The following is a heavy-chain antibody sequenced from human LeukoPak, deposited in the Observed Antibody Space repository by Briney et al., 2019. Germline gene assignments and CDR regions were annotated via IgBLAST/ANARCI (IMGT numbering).Heavy chain of an antibody. D-gene: IGHD3-16*01. Sequence: SETLSLTCXXSGVSISSYYWSWIRQPPGKGLEWIGSIYTTGDTRYNPSLKSRVTISVDTSKNQFSLKLSSVTAADTAVYYCARATPVGGVRFDYWGQGTLVTVSS. CDR3: ARATPVGGVRFDY. CDR1: GVSISSYY. J-gene: IGHJ4*02. V-gene: IGHV4-4*09. CDR2: IYTTGDT.